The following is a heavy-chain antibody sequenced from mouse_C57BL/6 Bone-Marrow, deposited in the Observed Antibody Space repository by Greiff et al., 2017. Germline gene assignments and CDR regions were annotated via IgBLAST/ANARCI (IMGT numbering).Heavy chain of an antibody. CDR3: TRDYYGSSSHYFDY. CDR1: GYTFTDYE. J-gene: IGHJ2*01. D-gene: IGHD1-1*01. V-gene: IGHV1-15*01. Sequence: VQLQQSGAELVRPGASVTLSCKASGYTFTDYEMHWVKQTPVHGLEWIGAIDPETGGTAYNQKFKGKAILTADKSSSTAYMELRSLTSEDSAVYYCTRDYYGSSSHYFDYWGQGTTLTVSS. CDR2: IDPETGGT.